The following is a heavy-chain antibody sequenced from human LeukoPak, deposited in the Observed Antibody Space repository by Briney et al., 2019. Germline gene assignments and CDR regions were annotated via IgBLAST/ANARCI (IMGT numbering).Heavy chain of an antibody. CDR3: ARGEEWPRPDAFDM. CDR2: MNPNSGNT. J-gene: IGHJ3*02. CDR1: GYTFTTYD. D-gene: IGHD5-12*01. V-gene: IGHV1-8*01. Sequence: ASVKVSCKASGYTFTTYDINWVRQATGQGLEWMGWMNPNSGNTGYPQKFQGRVTMTRNTPISTAYMELSSLTSEDTAVYYCARGEEWPRPDAFDMWGQGTKVTVSS.